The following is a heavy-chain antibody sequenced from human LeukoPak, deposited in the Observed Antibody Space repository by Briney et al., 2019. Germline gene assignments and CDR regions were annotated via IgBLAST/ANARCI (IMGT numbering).Heavy chain of an antibody. Sequence: ASVKVSCKASGYTFTSNYIHWVRQAPGQGLEWMGMIYPRDGSTSYAQKFQGRVTVTRDTSTSTVHMELSGLRSEDTAVYYCARDQEGFDYWGQGTLATVSS. V-gene: IGHV1-46*01. J-gene: IGHJ4*02. CDR3: ARDQEGFDY. CDR1: GYTFTSNY. CDR2: IYPRDGST.